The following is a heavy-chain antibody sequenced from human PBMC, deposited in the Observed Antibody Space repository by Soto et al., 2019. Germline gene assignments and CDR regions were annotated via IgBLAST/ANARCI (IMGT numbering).Heavy chain of an antibody. CDR1: GGSISSYY. CDR3: ARGIYYSANSDSAFDI. Sequence: PSETLSLTCTVSGGSISSYYWSWIRQPAGKGLEWIGRIYTSGSTNYNPSLKSRVTMSVDTSKNQFSLKLSSVTAADTAVYYCARGIYYSANSDSAFDIWGRGTMVTVSS. CDR2: IYTSGST. V-gene: IGHV4-4*07. D-gene: IGHD4-4*01. J-gene: IGHJ3*02.